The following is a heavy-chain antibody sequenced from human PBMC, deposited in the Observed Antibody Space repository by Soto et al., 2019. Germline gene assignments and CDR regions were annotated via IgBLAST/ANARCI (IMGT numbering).Heavy chain of an antibody. J-gene: IGHJ4*02. CDR1: GFAFDSYW. CDR3: TRGPRPSSTGTGAF. CDR2: ISDDAARI. D-gene: IGHD1-1*01. V-gene: IGHV3-74*01. Sequence: VQLVESGGGLVQPGGSSRLSCFVSGFAFDSYWMHWVRQAPGQGLEWVARISDDAARIDYATSVKGRFTIARDNAQNTLFLEMKDLRGDDTGIYYCTRGPRPSSTGTGAFWGRGVLVAVSS.